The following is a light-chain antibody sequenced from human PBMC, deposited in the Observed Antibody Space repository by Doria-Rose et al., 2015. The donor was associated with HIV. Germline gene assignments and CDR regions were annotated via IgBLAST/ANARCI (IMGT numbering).Light chain of an antibody. CDR3: HQYGTSWT. CDR1: QSFSSTY. J-gene: IGKJ1*01. CDR2: AES. V-gene: IGKV3-20*01. Sequence: EIVLTQSPGTLSLSPGERATLSCRASQSFSSTYLAWYQQKPGQARSLLIYAESTRATGIPDRFSASGSGTDFTLTINRLEPEDFALYYCHQYGTSWTFGQGTKVEI.